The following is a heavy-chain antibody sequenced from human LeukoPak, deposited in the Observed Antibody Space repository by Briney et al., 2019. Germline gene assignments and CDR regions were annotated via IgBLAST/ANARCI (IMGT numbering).Heavy chain of an antibody. CDR2: INAGNGNT. CDR3: ARGERRQLVGSSEKYFLH. J-gene: IGHJ1*01. D-gene: IGHD6-13*01. V-gene: IGHV1-3*03. CDR1: GYTFTNYA. Sequence: ASVKVSCKASGYTFTNYAMHWVRQGPGQRLEWMGWINAGNGNTKYSQEFQGRVTITRDTSASTAYMDLSSLRSEDMAVYYCARGERRQLVGSSEKYFLHWGQGTLVTVSS.